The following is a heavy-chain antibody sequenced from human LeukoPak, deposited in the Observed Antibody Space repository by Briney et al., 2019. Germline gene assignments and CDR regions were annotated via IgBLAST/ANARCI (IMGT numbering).Heavy chain of an antibody. J-gene: IGHJ4*02. CDR3: ARDCWDYGSGSYCGIDY. CDR2: ITSSSNYI. CDR1: GFTFSSYN. V-gene: IGHV3-21*03. D-gene: IGHD3-10*01. Sequence: GGSLRLSCAASGFTFSSYNMNWVRQAPGKGLEWVSSITSSSNYIYYADPVKGRFTISRDNAKNSPYLQMNSLRAEDTTVYYCARDCWDYGSGSYCGIDYWGQGTLVTVSS.